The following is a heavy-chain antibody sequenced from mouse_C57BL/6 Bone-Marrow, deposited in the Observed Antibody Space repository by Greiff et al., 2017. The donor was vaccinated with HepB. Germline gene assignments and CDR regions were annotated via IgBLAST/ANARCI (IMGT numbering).Heavy chain of an antibody. J-gene: IGHJ2*01. CDR3: AREETAQASYYFDY. D-gene: IGHD3-2*02. CDR1: GYTFTSYW. V-gene: IGHV1-69*01. Sequence: QVQLQQPGAELVMPGASVKLSCKASGYTFTSYWMHCVKQRPGQGLEWIGEIDPSDSYTNYNQKFKGKSTLTVDKSSSTAYMQLSSLTSEDSAVYYCAREETAQASYYFDYWGQGTTLTVSS. CDR2: IDPSDSYT.